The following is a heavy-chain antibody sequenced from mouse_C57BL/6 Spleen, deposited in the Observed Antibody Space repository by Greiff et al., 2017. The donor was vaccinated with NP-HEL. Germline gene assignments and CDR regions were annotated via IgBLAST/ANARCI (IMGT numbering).Heavy chain of an antibody. CDR2: IWSGGST. D-gene: IGHD2-5*01. CDR1: GFSLTSYG. Sequence: VMLVESGPGLVQPSQSLSITCTVSGFSLTSYGVHWVRQSPGKGLEWLGVIWSGGSTDYNAAFISRLSISKDNSKSQVFFKMNSLQADDTAIYYCARKTTIVTHYYAMDYWGQGTSVTVSS. CDR3: ARKTTIVTHYYAMDY. V-gene: IGHV2-2*01. J-gene: IGHJ4*01.